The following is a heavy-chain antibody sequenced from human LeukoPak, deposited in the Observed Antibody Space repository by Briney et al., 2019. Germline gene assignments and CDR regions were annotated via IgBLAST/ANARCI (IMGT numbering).Heavy chain of an antibody. Sequence: PSDTLSLTCTVSGGSLSSSSYYWGWIRQPPGKELEGMGSIYYSGSTYYNPSLKSRGTISVDTSKTQFSLKLSSVTAADTAVYYCARREYRGSCFDYWGQGTLVTVSS. CDR2: IYYSGST. J-gene: IGHJ4*03. V-gene: IGHV4-39*01. CDR1: GGSLSSSSYY. CDR3: ARREYRGSCFDY. D-gene: IGHD1-26*01.